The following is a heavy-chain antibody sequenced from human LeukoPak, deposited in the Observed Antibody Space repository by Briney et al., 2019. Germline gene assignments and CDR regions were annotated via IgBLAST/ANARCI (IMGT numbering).Heavy chain of an antibody. J-gene: IGHJ4*02. Sequence: SETLSLTCTVSGGSITSGHYWSWIRQPPGQGLEWIGYIYYNGSTNYNPSLKSRLTISVDTSKNQFSLRLSSVTAADTAMYFCARNMGALDSWGQGTLVTVSS. CDR3: ARNMGALDS. CDR2: IYYNGST. D-gene: IGHD1-26*01. CDR1: GGSITSGHY. V-gene: IGHV4-59*08.